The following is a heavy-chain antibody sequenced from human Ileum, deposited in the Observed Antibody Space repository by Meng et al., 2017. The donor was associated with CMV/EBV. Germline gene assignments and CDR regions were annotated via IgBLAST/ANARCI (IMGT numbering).Heavy chain of an antibody. V-gene: IGHV4-30-4*08. CDR3: ARAVAGWYFDL. D-gene: IGHD3-10*01. J-gene: IGHJ2*01. CDR1: GGSISSGDYW. Sequence: ESGPVLVNPSQTLFLTCTVSGGSISSGDYWWSWIRQPPGMGLEWIGYISYSGSTYYNPSLRSRVTVSVDTSNNQFSLDLRSGTAADTAVYYCARAVAGWYFDLWGRGTLVTVSS. CDR2: ISYSGST.